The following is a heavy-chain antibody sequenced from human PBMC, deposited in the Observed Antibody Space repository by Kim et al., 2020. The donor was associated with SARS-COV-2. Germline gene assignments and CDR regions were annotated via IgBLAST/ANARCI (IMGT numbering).Heavy chain of an antibody. CDR2: INPSGGST. D-gene: IGHD3-22*01. CDR3: ATTAFSSGYSGN. V-gene: IGHV1-46*01. CDR1: GYNFTSYY. Sequence: ASVKVSCKASGYNFTSYYMHWVRQAPGQGLEWMGIINPSGGSTSYAQKFQGRVTMTRDTSTSTVYMELSSLRSEDTAVYYCATTAFSSGYSGNWGQGTLVTVSS. J-gene: IGHJ4*02.